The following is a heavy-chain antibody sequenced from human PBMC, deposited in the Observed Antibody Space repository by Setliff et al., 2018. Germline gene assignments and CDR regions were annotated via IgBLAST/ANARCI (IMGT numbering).Heavy chain of an antibody. D-gene: IGHD7-27*01. CDR1: GFTFNNYF. Sequence: PGGSLRLSCAASGFTFNNYFMIWVRQAPGKGLEWVSSISNSGGEIHYADSVKGRFTISRDNSKNTLSLQMNSLRAEDTAVYYCVKDRGTNWSEGFDSWGQGTLVTVSS. J-gene: IGHJ4*02. CDR3: VKDRGTNWSEGFDS. CDR2: ISNSGGEI. V-gene: IGHV3-23*01.